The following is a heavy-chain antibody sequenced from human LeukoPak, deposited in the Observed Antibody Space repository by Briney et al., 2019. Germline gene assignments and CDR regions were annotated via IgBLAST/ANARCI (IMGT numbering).Heavy chain of an antibody. CDR3: TKDFGTMFLA. D-gene: IGHD3-3*01. J-gene: IGHJ5*02. Sequence: GGSLRLSCAASGFTVSNNYMSWVRQAPGKGLEWVSVIYSGGTTYYADSVKGRFTISRDNSKNTLYLQMNSLRAEDTAVYYCTKDFGTMFLAWGQGTLVTVSS. CDR2: IYSGGTT. CDR1: GFTVSNNY. V-gene: IGHV3-53*01.